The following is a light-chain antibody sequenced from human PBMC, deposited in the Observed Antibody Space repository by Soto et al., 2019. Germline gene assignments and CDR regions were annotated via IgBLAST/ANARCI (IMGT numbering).Light chain of an antibody. CDR2: SAS. Sequence: IVMTQSPATLSVSPGSRAILSCSASQSVSTNLAWYQQRPGQAPRHLIYSASTRATGIPARFSGSGSGTEFTRTISSLQYDDFAVYFCQQYNKWPLFTFGPGTRVDIK. V-gene: IGKV3-15*01. J-gene: IGKJ3*01. CDR1: QSVSTN. CDR3: QQYNKWPLFT.